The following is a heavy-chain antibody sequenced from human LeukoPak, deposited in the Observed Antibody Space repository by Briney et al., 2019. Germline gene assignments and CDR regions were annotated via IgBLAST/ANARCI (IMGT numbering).Heavy chain of an antibody. J-gene: IGHJ5*02. D-gene: IGHD2-2*01. CDR2: IYHSGKT. CDR3: ARDSPNGVVAVDVQEGFDP. V-gene: IGHV4-38-2*02. Sequence: SEPPSLTCAVSGYSISSGYHWGWIRQAPGKGLEWIGSIYHSGKTYYNPSLKSRLTISLDTSKNQFSLKLTSVTAADTAVYYCARDSPNGVVAVDVQEGFDPWGQGTLVTVSS. CDR1: GYSISSGYH.